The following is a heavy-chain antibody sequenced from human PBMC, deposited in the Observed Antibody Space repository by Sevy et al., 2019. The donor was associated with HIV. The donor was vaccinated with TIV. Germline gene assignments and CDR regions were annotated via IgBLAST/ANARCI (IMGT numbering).Heavy chain of an antibody. D-gene: IGHD6-19*01. J-gene: IGHJ6*02. Sequence: GGSLRLSCAASGFTFSSYWMHWVRQAPGKGLVWVSRINSDGGSTSYADSVKGRFTISRDNAKNTLYLQMNSLRAEDTAVYYCARVEWVAVAGYYYGMDVWGQGTTVTVSS. CDR3: ARVEWVAVAGYYYGMDV. CDR1: GFTFSSYW. V-gene: IGHV3-74*01. CDR2: INSDGGST.